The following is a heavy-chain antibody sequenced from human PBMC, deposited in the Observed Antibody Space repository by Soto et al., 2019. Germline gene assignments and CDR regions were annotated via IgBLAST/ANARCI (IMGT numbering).Heavy chain of an antibody. V-gene: IGHV3-15*01. CDR2: IKSKTDGGTA. CDR3: TTLWSGGPDY. D-gene: IGHD3-10*01. Sequence: EVQLVESGGGLVKPGGSLRLSCAGSGFSFSNAWMSWVRQAPGKGLEWVGRIKSKTDGGTADDAAPVRGRFTISRDDSKNTLYLQMNSLKIEDTAVYYCTTLWSGGPDYWGQGTLVAVSS. CDR1: GFSFSNAW. J-gene: IGHJ4*02.